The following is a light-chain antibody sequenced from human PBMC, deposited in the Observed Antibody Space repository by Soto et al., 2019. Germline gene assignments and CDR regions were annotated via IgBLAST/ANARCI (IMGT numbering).Light chain of an antibody. J-gene: IGKJ1*01. V-gene: IGKV2-24*01. CDR1: QSLVYSDGNTY. CDR3: VQFAHFPRT. Sequence: DIVLTQTPLSSPVTLGQPASISCRSSQSLVYSDGNTYLSWLQQRPGQPPRLLIYQVSNRFSGVPDRCSGSGAGSDFTPKISRVEAEDIGVYYCVQFAHFPRTSGHGTKVEIK. CDR2: QVS.